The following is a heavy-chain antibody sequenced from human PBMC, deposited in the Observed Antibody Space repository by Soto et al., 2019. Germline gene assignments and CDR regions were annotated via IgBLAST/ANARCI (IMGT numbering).Heavy chain of an antibody. J-gene: IGHJ6*03. D-gene: IGHD2-2*01. CDR3: ATRGYCRSTSCYEGYYYMAF. Sequence: QVQLVESGGGLVKPGGSLRLSCAASGFTFSDYSMSWLRQAPEKGLEWVSYSRSSGSTIYYADSVKGRFTISRDNAKNSLYLQMPSLRAEDTAVYYCATRGYCRSTSCYEGYYYMAFWGKGTTVTVSS. V-gene: IGHV3-11*01. CDR2: SRSSGSTI. CDR1: GFTFSDYS.